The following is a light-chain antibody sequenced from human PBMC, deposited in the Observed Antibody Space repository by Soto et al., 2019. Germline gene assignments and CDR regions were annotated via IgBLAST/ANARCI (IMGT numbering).Light chain of an antibody. CDR1: SSSIGSNY. CDR2: KNN. Sequence: QSVLTQPPSASGTPGQRVTISCSGRSSSIGSNYVYWYQQLPGTAPKLLIYKNNKRPSGVPDRFSGSKSGTSASLAISGLGSEDEANYHCAPGEKSLSGYVFGTGTSLTVL. J-gene: IGLJ1*01. V-gene: IGLV1-47*01. CDR3: APGEKSLSGYV.